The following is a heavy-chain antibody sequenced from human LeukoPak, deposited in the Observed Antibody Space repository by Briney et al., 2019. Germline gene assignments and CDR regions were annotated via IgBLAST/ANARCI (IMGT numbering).Heavy chain of an antibody. Sequence: ASVKVSCKASGYTFTSYDINWVRHATGQGLEWMGWMNPNSGNTGYAQKFQGRVTMTRNTSISTAYMELSSLRSEDTAVYYCARAPEWGKANYYYYIDVWGKGTTVTVSS. CDR1: GYTFTSYD. D-gene: IGHD1-26*01. J-gene: IGHJ6*03. V-gene: IGHV1-8*01. CDR2: MNPNSGNT. CDR3: ARAPEWGKANYYYYIDV.